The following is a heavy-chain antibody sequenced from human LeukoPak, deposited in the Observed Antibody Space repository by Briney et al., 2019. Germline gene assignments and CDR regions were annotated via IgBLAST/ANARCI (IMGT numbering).Heavy chain of an antibody. CDR1: GFTFDDYA. Sequence: PGGSLRLSCAASGFTFDDYAMHWVRQAPGKGLEWVSGISWNSGSIGYADSVKGRFTISRDNAKNSLYLQMNSLRAEDTALYYCAKVYCGGDCYPYFDYWGQGTLVTVSS. J-gene: IGHJ4*02. V-gene: IGHV3-9*01. D-gene: IGHD2-21*02. CDR2: ISWNSGSI. CDR3: AKVYCGGDCYPYFDY.